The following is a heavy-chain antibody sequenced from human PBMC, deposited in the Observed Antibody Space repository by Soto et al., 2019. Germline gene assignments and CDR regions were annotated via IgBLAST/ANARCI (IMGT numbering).Heavy chain of an antibody. CDR1: GYSFTNYG. J-gene: IGHJ6*02. Sequence: ASVKVSCKASGYSFTNYGISWVRQAPGQGLEWMGWISTYNDNTYYAQNFQGRVTMTTDTSTTTAYMELRSLRSDDTAVYYCARAVGYYYGMDVWGQGTTVTVSS. V-gene: IGHV1-18*01. D-gene: IGHD6-19*01. CDR3: ARAVGYYYGMDV. CDR2: ISTYNDNT.